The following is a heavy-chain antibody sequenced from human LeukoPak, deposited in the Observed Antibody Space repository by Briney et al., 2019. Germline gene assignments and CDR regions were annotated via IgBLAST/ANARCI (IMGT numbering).Heavy chain of an antibody. CDR1: GYTFTRYY. Sequence: ASVKASCKASGYTFTRYYMQWVRQAAGQGLEWMGIIDPSGGSTSYAQNFQGGVTMTRDATTSTVYLELSSLRSEYTAVYYCARDFGEMPNYWGQGTLVTVSS. V-gene: IGHV1-46*01. D-gene: IGHD5-24*01. CDR2: IDPSGGST. CDR3: ARDFGEMPNY. J-gene: IGHJ4*02.